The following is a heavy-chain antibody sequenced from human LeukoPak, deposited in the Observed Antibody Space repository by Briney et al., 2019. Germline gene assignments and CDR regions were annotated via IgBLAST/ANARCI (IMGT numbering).Heavy chain of an antibody. D-gene: IGHD3-16*01. V-gene: IGHV4-34*01. CDR2: INHSGST. J-gene: IGHJ5*02. CDR3: ARESGSYLWRSWLNP. CDR1: GGSFSGYY. Sequence: SETLSLTCAVYGGSFSGYYWSWVRRPPGKGLEWIGEINHSGSTNYNPSLKSRVTISVDTSKNQFSLKLNSVTAADTAVYYCARESGSYLWRSWLNPWGQGTLVTVSS.